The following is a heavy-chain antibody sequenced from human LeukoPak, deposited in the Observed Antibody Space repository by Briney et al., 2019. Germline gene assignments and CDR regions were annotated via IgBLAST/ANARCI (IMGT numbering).Heavy chain of an antibody. J-gene: IGHJ4*02. CDR3: SRNGLVDFDY. V-gene: IGHV3-49*04. CDR1: GFAFEDFA. Sequence: GGSLRLSCTTSGFAFEDFAMRWVRQPAGKGLEWGGYIRRRAYGGAAEYAASVKGRFIISRDDSKGIAYLQMNSLKTEDTAVYYCSRNGLVDFDYWGQGSRVIVSP. CDR2: IRRRAYGGAA.